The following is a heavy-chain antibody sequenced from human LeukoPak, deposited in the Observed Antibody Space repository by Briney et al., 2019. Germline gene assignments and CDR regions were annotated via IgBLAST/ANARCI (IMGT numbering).Heavy chain of an antibody. V-gene: IGHV4-4*07. CDR3: ARSTNRVDS. Sequence: SETLSLTCTVSGGSISSYYWSWVRQPAGKGLEWIGRIYTSGSTNYNPSLKSRVTMSVDTSKNQFSLNVTSVTAADTAVYYGARSTNRVDSWGQETLVSVPS. CDR2: IYTSGST. D-gene: IGHD1-14*01. J-gene: IGHJ4*02. CDR1: GGSISSYY.